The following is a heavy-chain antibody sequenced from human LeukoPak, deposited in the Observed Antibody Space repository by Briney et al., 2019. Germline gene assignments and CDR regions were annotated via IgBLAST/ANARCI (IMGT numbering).Heavy chain of an antibody. Sequence: GGSLRLSCTASGFTFSSFAMAWVRQAPGKGLEWVSVISASGGSAYYADSVKGRFTISRDTSKNTLSLQMNSLRAEDTAVYYCAITRDYTNYGTFDYWGQGTLVTVSS. CDR2: ISASGGSA. D-gene: IGHD4-11*01. V-gene: IGHV3-23*01. CDR3: AITRDYTNYGTFDY. J-gene: IGHJ4*02. CDR1: GFTFSSFA.